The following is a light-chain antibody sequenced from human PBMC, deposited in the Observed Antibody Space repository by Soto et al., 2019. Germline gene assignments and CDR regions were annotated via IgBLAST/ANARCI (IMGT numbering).Light chain of an antibody. CDR2: DVI. CDR1: RSDVGGYHH. J-gene: IGLJ1*01. CDR3: CSFANNFTYV. V-gene: IGLV2-11*01. Sequence: QSALTQPRSVSGSPGQSVTISCTGTRSDVGGYHHVSWIQQHPGEAPKLIMYDVIERPSGVPNRFSGSKFGNTASLTISGLQAEDEADYYCCSFANNFTYVFGHGTKATVL.